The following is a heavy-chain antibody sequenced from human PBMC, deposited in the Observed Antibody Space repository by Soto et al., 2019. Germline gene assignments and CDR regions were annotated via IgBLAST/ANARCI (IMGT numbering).Heavy chain of an antibody. Sequence: QITLKESGPTLVKPTQTLTLTCTFSGFSLSTTGVGVGWIRQPAGKALEWLALIYWDDDTSYSPSLKSRLTIAKDTSKNQVVLTMTDMDPADTASYYCTHAKLYCIDTYSPTWVDSWGQGTLVTVSS. J-gene: IGHJ4*02. V-gene: IGHV2-5*02. CDR3: THAKLYCIDTYSPTWVDS. CDR2: IYWDDDT. CDR1: GFSLSTTGVG. D-gene: IGHD2-15*01.